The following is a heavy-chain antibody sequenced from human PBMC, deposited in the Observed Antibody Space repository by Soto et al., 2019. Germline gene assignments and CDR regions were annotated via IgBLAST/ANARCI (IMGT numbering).Heavy chain of an antibody. CDR1: GFTFSSYS. D-gene: IGHD3-22*01. CDR2: ISSSSSYI. CDR3: AKEQTPHYYDNSAYPGPFDY. J-gene: IGHJ4*02. Sequence: EVQLVESGGGLVKPGGSLRLSCAASGFTFSSYSMNWVRQAPGKGLEWVSSISSSSSYIYYADSVKGRFTISRDNSKNTLYLEKNSLRPEDTAVYYCAKEQTPHYYDNSAYPGPFDYWGQGTLVTVSS. V-gene: IGHV3-21*01.